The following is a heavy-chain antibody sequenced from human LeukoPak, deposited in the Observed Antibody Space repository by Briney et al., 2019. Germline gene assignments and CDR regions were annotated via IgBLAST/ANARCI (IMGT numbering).Heavy chain of an antibody. J-gene: IGHJ4*02. V-gene: IGHV1-24*01. CDR3: ATVRYYYDSSGYVRSYYFDY. Sequence: GASVKVSCKASGGTFSSYAISWVRQAPGKGLEWMGGFDPEDGETIYAQKFQGRVTMTEDTSTDTAYMELSSLRSEDTAVYYCATVRYYYDSSGYVRSYYFDYWGQGTLVTVSS. CDR2: FDPEDGET. D-gene: IGHD3-22*01. CDR1: GGTFSSYA.